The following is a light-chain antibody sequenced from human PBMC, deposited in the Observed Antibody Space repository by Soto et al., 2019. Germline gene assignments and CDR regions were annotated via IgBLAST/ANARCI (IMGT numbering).Light chain of an antibody. CDR2: AAS. CDR1: QGISNY. CDR3: QKCGVAPFT. Sequence: DIQMTQSPSSLSASVGDRVTITCRASQGISNYLAWYQQKPGTVPKLLIYAASTLQSGVPSRFSGSGSGTDFTLTISSLLPEDVATYYCQKCGVAPFTFGGGTKVDIK. V-gene: IGKV1-27*01. J-gene: IGKJ4*01.